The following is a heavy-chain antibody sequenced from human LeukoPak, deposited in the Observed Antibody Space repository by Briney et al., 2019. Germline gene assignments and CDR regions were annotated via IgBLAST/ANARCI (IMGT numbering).Heavy chain of an antibody. V-gene: IGHV1-18*01. CDR1: GYTFTSYG. CDR2: ISAYNGNT. D-gene: IGHD5-12*01. J-gene: IGHJ6*02. CDR3: AREWLISGYSLRYYYGMDV. Sequence: ASVKVSCKASGYTFTSYGISWVRQAPGQGLEWMGWISAYNGNTNYAQKLQGRVTMTTDTSTSTAYMELRSLRSDDTAVYYCAREWLISGYSLRYYYGMDVWGQGTTVTVSS.